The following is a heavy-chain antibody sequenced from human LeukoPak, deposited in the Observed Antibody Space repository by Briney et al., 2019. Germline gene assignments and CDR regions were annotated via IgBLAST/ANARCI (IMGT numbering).Heavy chain of an antibody. D-gene: IGHD5-24*01. J-gene: IGHJ6*02. V-gene: IGHV3-23*01. Sequence: GGSLRLSCAASGFTFSSYAMSWVRQAPGKGREWVSSISGSGGSTYYADSVKGRFTISRDNSKNTLYLQMNSLRAEDTAVYYCAKHEDGYYYYGMDVWGQGTTVAVSS. CDR2: ISGSGGST. CDR1: GFTFSSYA. CDR3: AKHEDGYYYYGMDV.